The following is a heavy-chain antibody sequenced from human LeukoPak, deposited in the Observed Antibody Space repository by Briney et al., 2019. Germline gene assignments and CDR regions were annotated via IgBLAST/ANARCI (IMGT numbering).Heavy chain of an antibody. V-gene: IGHV3-7*01. J-gene: IGHJ4*02. CDR1: GFTFSSYW. CDR3: ARDSHLDGDYPENLDY. CDR2: IKQDGSEK. Sequence: GGSLRLSCAASGFTFSSYWMSWVRQAPGKGLEWVANIKQDGSEKYYVDSVKGRFTISRDNAKNSLYLQMNSLRAEDTAVYYCARDSHLDGDYPENLDYWDQGTLVTVSS. D-gene: IGHD4-17*01.